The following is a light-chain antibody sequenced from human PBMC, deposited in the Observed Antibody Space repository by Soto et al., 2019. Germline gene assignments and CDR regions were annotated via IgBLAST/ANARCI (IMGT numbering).Light chain of an antibody. CDR1: SSDVGNYNY. CDR3: CSYAGSYTWV. V-gene: IGLV2-11*01. Sequence: QSALTQPRSVSGSPGQSVTISCTGTSSDVGNYNYVSWYQQHPGKAPKLMIYNVNKRPSGVPDRFSASKSGNTASLTISGLQSEDEADYYCCSYAGSYTWVFGGGTKSPS. CDR2: NVN. J-gene: IGLJ3*02.